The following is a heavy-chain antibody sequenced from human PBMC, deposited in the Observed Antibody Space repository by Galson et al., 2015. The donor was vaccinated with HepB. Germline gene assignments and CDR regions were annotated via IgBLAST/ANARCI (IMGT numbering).Heavy chain of an antibody. D-gene: IGHD3-10*01. Sequence: SLRLSCAASGFTFDDYAMHWVRQAPGKGLEWVSGFSWNSGSKGYADSVKGRFTISRDNAKNSLYLQMNSLRAEDTALYYCAKDNGSGSYHFDYWGQGTLVTVSS. CDR3: AKDNGSGSYHFDY. J-gene: IGHJ4*02. CDR2: FSWNSGSK. V-gene: IGHV3-9*01. CDR1: GFTFDDYA.